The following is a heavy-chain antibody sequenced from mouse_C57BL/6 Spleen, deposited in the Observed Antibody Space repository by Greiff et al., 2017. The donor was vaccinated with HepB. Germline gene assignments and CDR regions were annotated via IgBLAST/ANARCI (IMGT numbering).Heavy chain of an antibody. CDR3: ARRPLYGSSFDY. J-gene: IGHJ2*01. V-gene: IGHV1-18*01. CDR2: INPNNGGT. Sequence: EVQLQQSGPELVKPGASVKIPCKASGYTFTDYNMDWVKQSHGKSLEWMGDINPNNGGTIYNQKFKGKATLTVDKSSRTAYMELRSRTSEDTAVYYCARRPLYGSSFDYWGQGTTLTVSS. D-gene: IGHD1-1*01. CDR1: GYTFTDYN.